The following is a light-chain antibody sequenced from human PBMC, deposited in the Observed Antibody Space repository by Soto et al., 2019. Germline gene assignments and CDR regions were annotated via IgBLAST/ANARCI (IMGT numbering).Light chain of an antibody. CDR3: QQGYGFPET. CDR2: GAS. V-gene: IGKV1-39*01. CDR1: QSINRH. J-gene: IGKJ5*01. Sequence: DIQMTQSPSSLSASEGDRVTVTCRASQSINRHVHWYQQKPGKAPKHLIYGASNWQSGVPLRFSGSGSGTDFTLTFSGVEPDDFATCYCQQGYGFPETFGQGTRLEIK.